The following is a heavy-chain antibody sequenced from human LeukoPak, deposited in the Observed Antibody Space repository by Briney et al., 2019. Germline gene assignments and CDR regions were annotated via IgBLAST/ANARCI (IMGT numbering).Heavy chain of an antibody. CDR2: IYYSGST. Sequence: SETLSLTCTVSGDSISSSTYYWGWLRQPPGKGLEWIGNIYYSGSTYYNPSLKSRVTISVDTSKNQFSLKLTSVTAADTAVYYCARRMWHSSDWSFDYWGQGILVTVSS. CDR1: GDSISSSTYY. D-gene: IGHD6-19*01. V-gene: IGHV4-39*01. J-gene: IGHJ4*02. CDR3: ARRMWHSSDWSFDY.